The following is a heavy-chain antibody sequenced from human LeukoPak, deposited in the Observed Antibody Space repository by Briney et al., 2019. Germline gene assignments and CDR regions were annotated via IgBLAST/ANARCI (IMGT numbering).Heavy chain of an antibody. Sequence: GGSLRLSCAASGFTFSSYAMSWVRQAPGKGLEWVSAISGSGGSTYYADSVKGRFTISRDNSKSTLYLQMNSLRAEDTAVYYCAKPREQQLVYFDYWGQGTLVTVSS. V-gene: IGHV3-23*01. CDR2: ISGSGGST. CDR3: AKPREQQLVYFDY. D-gene: IGHD6-13*01. CDR1: GFTFSSYA. J-gene: IGHJ4*02.